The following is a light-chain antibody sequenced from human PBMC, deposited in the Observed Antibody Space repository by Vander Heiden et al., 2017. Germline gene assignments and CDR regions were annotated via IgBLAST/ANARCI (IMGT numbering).Light chain of an antibody. CDR3: HQYYSFPQT. CDR1: QSISSY. CDR2: AAS. J-gene: IGKJ1*01. V-gene: IGKV1D-8*01. Sequence: VNWMTQSPSLLAASTGDGVTISWRMSQSISSYLARYQPKPGKAPELLIYAASTLQSGVPSRCSGSGSGTAFTLTISCLQSEDFETYYRHQYYSFPQTFGQGTKVEIK.